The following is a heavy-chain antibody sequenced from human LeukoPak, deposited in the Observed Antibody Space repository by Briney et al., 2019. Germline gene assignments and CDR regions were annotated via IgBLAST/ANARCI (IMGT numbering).Heavy chain of an antibody. CDR2: ISGSGGST. V-gene: IGHV3-23*01. CDR3: AKEGVTGAVAGYDAFDI. J-gene: IGHJ3*02. Sequence: GGSLRLSCAASGFTFSSYAMSWVRQAPGKGLEWVSAISGSGGSTYYADSVKGRFTISRDNSKNTLYLQMNSLRAEDTAVYYCAKEGVTGAVAGYDAFDIWGQGTMVTVSS. CDR1: GFTFSSYA. D-gene: IGHD6-19*01.